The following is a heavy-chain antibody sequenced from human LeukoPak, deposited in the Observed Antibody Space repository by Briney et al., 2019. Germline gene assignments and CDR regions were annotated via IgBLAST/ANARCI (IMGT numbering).Heavy chain of an antibody. CDR2: IYYSGNT. CDR3: ARTYDYATIDY. Sequence: SETLSLTCTVSGDSISTSNSYWGWIRQPPGKGLEWIGSIYYSGNTYYNASLKSRVTISVDTSKNQFSLKLSSVTAADTAVYYCARTYDYATIDYWGQGTLVTVSS. CDR1: GDSISTSNSY. J-gene: IGHJ4*02. D-gene: IGHD3-16*01. V-gene: IGHV4-39*07.